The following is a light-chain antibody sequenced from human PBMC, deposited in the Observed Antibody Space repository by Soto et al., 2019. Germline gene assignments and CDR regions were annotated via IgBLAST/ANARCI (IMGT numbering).Light chain of an antibody. Sequence: QSALTQPPSASGSPGQSVTISCTGTSSDVGGYNYVSWYQQHPGKAPKVMIYEVSKRPSGVPDRFSGSKSGNTASLTVSGLQAADEAYYFCSSYAPSDVIFGGGTKLTVL. V-gene: IGLV2-8*01. CDR3: SSYAPSDVI. J-gene: IGLJ2*01. CDR2: EVS. CDR1: SSDVGGYNY.